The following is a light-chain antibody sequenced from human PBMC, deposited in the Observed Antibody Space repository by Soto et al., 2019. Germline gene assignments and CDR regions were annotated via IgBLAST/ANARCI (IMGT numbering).Light chain of an antibody. Sequence: EIVMTQSPATLSVSPGERATLSCRAGQSVSSSLAWYQQKPGQAPRLLIYGASTRATGIPARFSGSGSGTDFTLTISSLQSEYLAVYYCQQYNNWPRTFGQGTKVEI. CDR1: QSVSSS. J-gene: IGKJ1*01. CDR3: QQYNNWPRT. V-gene: IGKV3-15*01. CDR2: GAS.